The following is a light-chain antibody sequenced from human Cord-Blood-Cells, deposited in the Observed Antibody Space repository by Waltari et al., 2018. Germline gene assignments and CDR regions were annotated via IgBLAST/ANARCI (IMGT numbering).Light chain of an antibody. J-gene: IGKJ2*01. CDR3: QQYYSYPYT. CDR2: AAS. CDR1: QGISSY. Sequence: AIRMNQSPLSLSASTGDRVTITCRASQGISSYLAWYQQKPGKAPKLLIYAASTLQSGVPSRFSGSGSGTDFTLTISCLQSEDFATYYCQQYYSYPYTFGQGTKLEIK. V-gene: IGKV1-8*01.